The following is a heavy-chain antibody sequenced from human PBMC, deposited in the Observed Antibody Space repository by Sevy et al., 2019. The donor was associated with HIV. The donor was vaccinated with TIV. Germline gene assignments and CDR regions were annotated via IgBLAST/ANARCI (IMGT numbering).Heavy chain of an antibody. Sequence: GGSLRLSCAVSGFSFDSYGMTWVRQAPGKGLEWVSGISGSGTRTYYADSVKGRFIISRDNSKNTLYLQMNSLRSEDTAIYYCAKGGGSHYDPDEIGYYFYYYNVDVWGKGTTVTVSS. CDR1: GFSFDSYG. D-gene: IGHD3-16*01. CDR3: AKGGGSHYDPDEIGYYFYYYNVDV. J-gene: IGHJ6*03. CDR2: ISGSGTRT. V-gene: IGHV3-23*01.